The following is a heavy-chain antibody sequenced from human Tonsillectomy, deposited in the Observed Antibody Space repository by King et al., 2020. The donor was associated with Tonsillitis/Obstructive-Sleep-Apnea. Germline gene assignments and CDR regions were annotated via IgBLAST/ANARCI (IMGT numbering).Heavy chain of an antibody. J-gene: IGHJ4*02. CDR3: ARDLVELPGVDY. V-gene: IGHV3-74*01. Sequence: VQLVESGGGLVQPGGSLRLSCAASGFTFSSYWMHWVRQAPGRGLVWVSRINSDGSSTSYEDSVKGRFTISRDNAKNTLYLQMNSLRAEDTAVYYCARDLVELPGVDYWGQGTLVTVSS. CDR1: GFTFSSYW. D-gene: IGHD1-7*01. CDR2: INSDGSST.